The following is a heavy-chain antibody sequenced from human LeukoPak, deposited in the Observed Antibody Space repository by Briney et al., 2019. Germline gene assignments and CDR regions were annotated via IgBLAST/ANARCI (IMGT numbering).Heavy chain of an antibody. D-gene: IGHD2-15*01. J-gene: IGHJ5*02. CDR2: INPNSGGT. Sequence: GASVTVSCKASGYTFTGYYMHWVRQAPGQGLEWMGWINPNSGGTNYAQKFQGRVTMTRDTSISTAYMELSRLRSDDTAVYYCAMAATSYNWFDPWGQGTLVTVSS. CDR3: AMAATSYNWFDP. V-gene: IGHV1-2*02. CDR1: GYTFTGYY.